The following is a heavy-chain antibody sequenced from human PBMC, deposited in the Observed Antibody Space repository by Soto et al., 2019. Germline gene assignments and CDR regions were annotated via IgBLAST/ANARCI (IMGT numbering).Heavy chain of an antibody. CDR1: GFTFSSYG. V-gene: IGHV3-30*18. J-gene: IGHJ4*02. Sequence: PGGSLRLSCAASGFTFSSYGMHWVRQAPGKGRGWVAGVSYDGSNKYYADSVKGRFTISRDNSKNTLYLQMNSPRAEDTAVYYCAKDKAAGILLGYFDYWRQGTLVTV. CDR3: AKDKAAGILLGYFDY. CDR2: VSYDGSNK. D-gene: IGHD6-13*01.